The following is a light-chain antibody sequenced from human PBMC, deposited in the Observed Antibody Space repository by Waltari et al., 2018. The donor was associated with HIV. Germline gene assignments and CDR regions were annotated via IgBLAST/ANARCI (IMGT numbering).Light chain of an antibody. Sequence: SSDLTQPPSVSVSPGQTATITCSGDSLSKQYTSWYKQRPVQAPVLLISKDNKRPSGIPERFSGSTSGTTVTLAISRVQPDDEADYYCQSSDTSGTSVIFGGGTKLTVL. V-gene: IGLV3-25*03. CDR1: SLSKQY. CDR3: QSSDTSGTSVI. J-gene: IGLJ2*01. CDR2: KDN.